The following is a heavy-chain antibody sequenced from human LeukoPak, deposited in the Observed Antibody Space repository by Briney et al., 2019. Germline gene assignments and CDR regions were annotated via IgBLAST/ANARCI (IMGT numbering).Heavy chain of an antibody. CDR1: GLTFSSYN. V-gene: IGHV3-48*01. CDR3: TRVGYIDEGIDY. J-gene: IGHJ4*02. D-gene: IGHD5-24*01. Sequence: PGGSLRLSCAVSGLTFSSYNMNWVRQAPGKGLEWVSYISNSGSMIYYADSVKGRFTLSRDNAKNLLYLQMNSLRAEDTAIYYCTRVGYIDEGIDYWGQGTLVTVSS. CDR2: ISNSGSMI.